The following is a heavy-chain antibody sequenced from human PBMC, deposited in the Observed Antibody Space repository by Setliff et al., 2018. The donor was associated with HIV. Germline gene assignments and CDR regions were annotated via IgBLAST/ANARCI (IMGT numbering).Heavy chain of an antibody. D-gene: IGHD2-15*01. CDR3: ARVDRCSGGSCYFIDY. Sequence: SETLSLTCTVSGYSITSGYYWGWIRQPPGKGLEWIGSIHHSGSTYYNPSLKSRVIISVDTSKNEVSLKVSSVTAADTAAYYCARVDRCSGGSCYFIDYWGQGTQVTVSS. CDR1: GYSITSGYY. CDR2: IHHSGST. J-gene: IGHJ4*02. V-gene: IGHV4-38-2*02.